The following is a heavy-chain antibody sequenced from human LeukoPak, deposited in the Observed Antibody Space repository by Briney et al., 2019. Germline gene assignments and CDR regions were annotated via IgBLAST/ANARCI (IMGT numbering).Heavy chain of an antibody. CDR3: ATGFIAAADYDRGPDAFDI. D-gene: IGHD6-13*01. CDR2: FDPEDGET. CDR1: GDTLTELS. V-gene: IGHV1-24*01. Sequence: ASLKVSCKVSGDTLTELSMHWVRQAPGKGLEWMGGFDPEDGETIYAQKFQGRVTMTEDTSTDTAYMELSSLRSEDTAVYYCATGFIAAADYDRGPDAFDIWGQGTMVTVSS. J-gene: IGHJ3*02.